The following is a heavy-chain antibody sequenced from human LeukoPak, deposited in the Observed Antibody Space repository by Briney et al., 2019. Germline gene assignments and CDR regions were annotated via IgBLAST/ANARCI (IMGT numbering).Heavy chain of an antibody. Sequence: GGSLRLSCAASGFTFDDYAMHWVRQAPGKGLEWVSGISWNSGSMGYADSVKGRFTISRDNAKNSLYLQMNSLRAEDMALYYCARVGARSWYFDLWGRGTLVTVSS. CDR1: GFTFDDYA. CDR2: ISWNSGSM. J-gene: IGHJ2*01. V-gene: IGHV3-9*03. D-gene: IGHD1-26*01. CDR3: ARVGARSWYFDL.